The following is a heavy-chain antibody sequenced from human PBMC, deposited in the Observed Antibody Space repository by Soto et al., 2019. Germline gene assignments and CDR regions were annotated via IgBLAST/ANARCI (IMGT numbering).Heavy chain of an antibody. V-gene: IGHV2-5*02. CDR1: GFSLSTSGVG. Sequence: QITLKESGPTLVKPTQTLTLTCTFSGFSLSTSGVGVGWIRQPPGKALEWLALIYWDDDKRYSPSLKSRLTLTEDTSNNQVVLTMTHMAPADTATYYSAHSPRGQQLVPNWLDPWGQGTLVTVSS. CDR3: AHSPRGQQLVPNWLDP. D-gene: IGHD6-13*01. CDR2: IYWDDDK. J-gene: IGHJ5*02.